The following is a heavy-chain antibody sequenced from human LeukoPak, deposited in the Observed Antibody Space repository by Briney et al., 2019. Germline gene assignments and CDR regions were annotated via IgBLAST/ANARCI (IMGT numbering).Heavy chain of an antibody. CDR2: IYSGGST. CDR1: GFTVSSNY. Sequence: GGSLRLSCAASGFTVSSNYMSWVRQAPGKGLEWVSVIYSGGSTYYADSVKGRFTISRDNSKNTLFLEMNSLRVEDTAVYYCARGLFLSGYLDAFDIWGQGTVVTVSS. J-gene: IGHJ3*02. D-gene: IGHD3-22*01. V-gene: IGHV3-53*01. CDR3: ARGLFLSGYLDAFDI.